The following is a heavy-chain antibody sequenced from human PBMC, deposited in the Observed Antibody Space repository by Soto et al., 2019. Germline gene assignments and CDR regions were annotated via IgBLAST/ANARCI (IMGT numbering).Heavy chain of an antibody. Sequence: SETLSLTCTVSGGSISSGTNYWSWIRQHPGKGLEWIGYINYSGSTYYNPSLKSRVTISVDTSQNQFSLKLTSVTAADTDVYYCAGESSTCHRDVYGMDVWGQGTPVTVSS. V-gene: IGHV4-31*03. J-gene: IGHJ6*02. D-gene: IGHD2-2*01. CDR1: GGSISSGTNY. CDR2: INYSGST. CDR3: AGESSTCHRDVYGMDV.